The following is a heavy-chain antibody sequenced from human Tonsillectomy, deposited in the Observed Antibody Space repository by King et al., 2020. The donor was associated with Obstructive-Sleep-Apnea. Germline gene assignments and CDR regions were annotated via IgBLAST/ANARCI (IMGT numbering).Heavy chain of an antibody. CDR3: ARDLEVSRDSSAFQYYFDY. CDR2: ISAYNGNT. J-gene: IGHJ4*02. Sequence: VQLVESGAEVKKPGASVKVSCKASGYTFTSYGISWVRQAPGQGLEWMGWISAYNGNTNYAQKLQGRVTMTTDTSTSTAYMELRSLRSDDTAVYYCARDLEVSRDSSAFQYYFDYWGQGTLVTVSS. V-gene: IGHV1-18*04. D-gene: IGHD3-22*01. CDR1: GYTFTSYG.